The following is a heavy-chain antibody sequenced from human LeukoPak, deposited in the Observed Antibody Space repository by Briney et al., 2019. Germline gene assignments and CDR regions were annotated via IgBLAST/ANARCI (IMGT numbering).Heavy chain of an antibody. Sequence: GGSLRLSCAASGFTFSNAWMSWVRQAPGKGLEWVGRIKSKTDGGTTVYAAPVKGRFTISRDDSKNTLYLQMNSLKTEDTAVYYCTTDLGGYSYGSDYWGQGTLVTVSS. J-gene: IGHJ4*02. CDR2: IKSKTDGGTT. CDR1: GFTFSNAW. D-gene: IGHD5-18*01. V-gene: IGHV3-15*01. CDR3: TTDLGGYSYGSDY.